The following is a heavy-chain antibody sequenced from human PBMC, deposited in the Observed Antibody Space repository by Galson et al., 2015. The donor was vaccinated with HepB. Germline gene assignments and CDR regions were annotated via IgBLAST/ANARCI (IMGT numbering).Heavy chain of an antibody. CDR3: AKGRSVTWTGEPEYDF. CDR1: GLAFDNYG. V-gene: IGHV3-30*18. J-gene: IGHJ4*02. D-gene: IGHD3/OR15-3a*01. Sequence: SLRLSGAASGLAFDNYGIHWVRRAPGKGLEWVAFISYSGHNKHYSGSVKGRFTISRDNSKNTLYLQMSSLTTEDTAIYYCAKGRSVTWTGEPEYDFWGQGTLVTVSS. CDR2: ISYSGHNK.